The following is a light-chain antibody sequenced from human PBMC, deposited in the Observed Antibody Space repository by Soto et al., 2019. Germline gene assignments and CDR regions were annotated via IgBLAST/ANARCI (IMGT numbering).Light chain of an antibody. CDR1: SSNIGSNT. CDR3: AAWDDSLDGPV. J-gene: IGLJ3*02. Sequence: QSVLTQPPSASGAPGQRVTISCSGSSSNIGSNTVNWYQQFPGTAPRVLMYSSNQRPSGVPDRFSGSKSGTSVFLAISGLQSDDEADYYCAAWDDSLDGPVFGGGTKLTVL. V-gene: IGLV1-44*01. CDR2: SSN.